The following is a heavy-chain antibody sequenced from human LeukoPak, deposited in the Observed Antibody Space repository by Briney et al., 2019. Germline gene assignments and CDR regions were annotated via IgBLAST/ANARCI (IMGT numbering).Heavy chain of an antibody. CDR2: IYYSGST. J-gene: IGHJ4*02. CDR1: GGSISSSSYY. Sequence: SETLSLTCTVSGGSISSSSYYWGWIRQPPGKGLEWIGSIYYSGSTYYNPSLKSRATISVDTSKNQFSLKLSSVTAADTAVYYCARAHGIAAAGTFDYWGQGTLVTVSS. CDR3: ARAHGIAAAGTFDY. V-gene: IGHV4-39*07. D-gene: IGHD6-13*01.